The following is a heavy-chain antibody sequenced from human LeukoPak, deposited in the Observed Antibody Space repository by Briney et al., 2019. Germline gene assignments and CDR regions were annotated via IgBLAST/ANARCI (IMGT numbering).Heavy chain of an antibody. CDR2: ISYDGSNK. Sequence: GGSLRLSCAASGFTFSIYAMHWVRQAPGKGREWVAVISYDGSNKYYADSVKGRFTISRDNSKNTLYLQMNSLTAEDTALYYCARPPNTYGYTYFDYWGQGTLVTVSS. J-gene: IGHJ4*02. D-gene: IGHD5-18*01. V-gene: IGHV3-30*04. CDR3: ARPPNTYGYTYFDY. CDR1: GFTFSIYA.